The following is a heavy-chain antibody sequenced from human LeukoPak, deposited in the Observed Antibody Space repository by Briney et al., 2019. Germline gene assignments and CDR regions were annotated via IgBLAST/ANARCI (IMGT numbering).Heavy chain of an antibody. CDR1: GFTFSSYA. CDR3: ARHSSYSSGWYWDAFDI. Sequence: PGGSLRLSCAASGFTFSSYAMHWVRQAPGKGLEWVAVISYDGSNKYYADSVKGRFTISRDNSKNTLYLQMNSLRAEDTAVYYCARHSSYSSGWYWDAFDIWGQGTMVTVSS. D-gene: IGHD6-19*01. CDR2: ISYDGSNK. V-gene: IGHV3-30-3*01. J-gene: IGHJ3*02.